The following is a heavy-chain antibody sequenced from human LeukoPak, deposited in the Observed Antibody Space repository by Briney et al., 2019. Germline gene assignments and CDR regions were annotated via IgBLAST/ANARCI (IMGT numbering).Heavy chain of an antibody. V-gene: IGHV1-18*01. J-gene: IGHJ4*02. D-gene: IGHD3-22*01. Sequence: ASVKVSCTASGYTFTSYGISWVRQAPGQGLEWMGWISAYNGNTNYAQKLQGRVTMTTDTSTSTAYMELRSLRSDNTAVYYCARANYYDSSGYYLYWGQGTLVTVSS. CDR3: ARANYYDSSGYYLY. CDR1: GYTFTSYG. CDR2: ISAYNGNT.